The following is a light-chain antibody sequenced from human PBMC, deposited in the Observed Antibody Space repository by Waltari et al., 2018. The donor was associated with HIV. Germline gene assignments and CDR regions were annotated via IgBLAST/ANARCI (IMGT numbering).Light chain of an antibody. CDR1: PRISSY. J-gene: IGKJ4*01. CDR2: GGV. Sequence: DIQMPKSASSLSASVGDRLTITSRASPRISSYLNWNQQKPGKAPKLLIYGGVSLQSGVPSRFSGSGSGTDFTLTISSLQPEDFAAYYCQQSYSSPLTFGGGTKVEIK. V-gene: IGKV1-39*01. CDR3: QQSYSSPLT.